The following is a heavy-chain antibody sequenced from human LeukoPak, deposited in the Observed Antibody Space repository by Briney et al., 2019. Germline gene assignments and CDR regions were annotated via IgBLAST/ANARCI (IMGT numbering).Heavy chain of an antibody. CDR3: ARAVTGTSMVDY. J-gene: IGHJ4*02. V-gene: IGHV4-59*08. CDR2: ISYTGST. CDR1: GGSIGGDH. D-gene: IGHD6-19*01. Sequence: SETLSLTCTISGGSIGGDHWSWIRQAPGRGLEWIGYISYTGSTSYNPSLRNRVTISLHTSENQFSLRLTSVTAADTAVYYCARAVTGTSMVDYWGQGTLVAVSS.